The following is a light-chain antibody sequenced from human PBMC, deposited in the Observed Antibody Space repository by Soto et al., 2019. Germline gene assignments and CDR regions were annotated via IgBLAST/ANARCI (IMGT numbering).Light chain of an antibody. V-gene: IGKV3-20*01. J-gene: IGKJ1*01. CDR2: GAS. CDR3: QQYGSSPPT. CDR1: QSINSN. Sequence: TQSPATLSVSPGDRATLSCRASQSINSNLAWYQQQPGQAPRLLIYGASTRATAVPDRFSGSGSGTDFTLTINRLEPEDFALYYCQQYGSSPPTFGQGTKVDIK.